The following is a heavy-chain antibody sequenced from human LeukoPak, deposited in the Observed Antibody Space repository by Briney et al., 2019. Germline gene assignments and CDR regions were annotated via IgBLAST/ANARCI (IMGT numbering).Heavy chain of an antibody. J-gene: IGHJ6*02. CDR3: ARGRGYSSSPGGRYYYYYGMDV. CDR1: GGSISSYY. CDR2: INHSGST. V-gene: IGHV4-34*01. D-gene: IGHD6-6*01. Sequence: SEALSLTCTVSGGSISSYYWSWIRQPPGKGLEWIGEINHSGSTNYNPSLKSRVTISVDTSKNQFSLKLSSVTAADTAVYYCARGRGYSSSPGGRYYYYYGMDVWGQGTTVTVSS.